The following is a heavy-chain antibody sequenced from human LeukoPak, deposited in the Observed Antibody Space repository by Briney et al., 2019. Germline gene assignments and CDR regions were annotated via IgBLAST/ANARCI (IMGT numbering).Heavy chain of an antibody. CDR3: ARSPHNSAWYEKWFDP. Sequence: SETLSLTCAVSGGSISSGGYSWSWIRQPPGKGLEWIGYIYHSGSTDYNPSLKSRVTISVDRSKNQFSLKLSSVTAPDTAVFYCARSPHNSAWYEKWFDPWGQGTLVTVSS. CDR2: IYHSGST. D-gene: IGHD6-19*01. CDR1: GGSISSGGYS. J-gene: IGHJ5*02. V-gene: IGHV4-30-2*01.